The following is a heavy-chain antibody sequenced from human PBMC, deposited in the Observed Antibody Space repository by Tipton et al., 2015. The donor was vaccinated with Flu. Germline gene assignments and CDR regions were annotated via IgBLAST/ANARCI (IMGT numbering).Heavy chain of an antibody. V-gene: IGHV4-31*03. Sequence: TLSLTCTDSGGSISSGGYYWSWIRQHPGKGLEWIGYIYYSGSTHYNPSLKSRVTISVDTSKNQFSLKLSSATAADTAVYYCASYSSSYFDYWGQGTLVTVSS. CDR1: GGSISSGGYY. D-gene: IGHD6-6*01. CDR3: ASYSSSYFDY. J-gene: IGHJ4*02. CDR2: IYYSGST.